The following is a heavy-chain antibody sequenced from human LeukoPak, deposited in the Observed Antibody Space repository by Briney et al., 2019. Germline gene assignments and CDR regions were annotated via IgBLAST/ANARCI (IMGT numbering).Heavy chain of an antibody. CDR1: GGSISSYY. Sequence: PSETLSLTCTVSGGSISSYYWSWIRQPPGKGLEWIGYIYTSGSTNYNPSLKSRVTISVDTSKNQFSLKLSSVTAADTAVYYCARVYYDSSGYYWDYWGQGTLVTVSS. V-gene: IGHV4-4*09. J-gene: IGHJ4*02. CDR3: ARVYYDSSGYYWDY. D-gene: IGHD3-22*01. CDR2: IYTSGST.